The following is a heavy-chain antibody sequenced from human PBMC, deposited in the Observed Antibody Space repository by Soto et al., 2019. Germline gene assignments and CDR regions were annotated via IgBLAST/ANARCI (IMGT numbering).Heavy chain of an antibody. V-gene: IGHV3-23*01. D-gene: IGHD4-17*01. CDR3: AHPRGYGVFDAYDI. CDR2: LTPSGGET. Sequence: GGSLRLSCVASGFTFSTYAMSGVRQAPGKGLEWVSALTPSGGETYSADSVKGRFTISRDNSMNALYLQMTSLRIEDTAVYYCAHPRGYGVFDAYDIWGQGTMVTVSS. CDR1: GFTFSTYA. J-gene: IGHJ3*02.